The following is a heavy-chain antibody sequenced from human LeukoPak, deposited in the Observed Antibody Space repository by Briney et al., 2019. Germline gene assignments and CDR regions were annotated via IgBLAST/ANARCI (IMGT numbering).Heavy chain of an antibody. CDR1: GYTFTGYY. D-gene: IGHD3-22*01. CDR3: ARDTRYYYDSSAYYRSDAFDI. V-gene: IGHV1-2*02. Sequence: ASVKVSCKASGYTFTGYYIHWVRQAPGQGREWMGWINPNSGGTNYAQKFQGRVTMTRDTSISTAYMELSRLRSDDAAVYYCARDTRYYYDSSAYYRSDAFDIWGQGTMVTVSS. CDR2: INPNSGGT. J-gene: IGHJ3*02.